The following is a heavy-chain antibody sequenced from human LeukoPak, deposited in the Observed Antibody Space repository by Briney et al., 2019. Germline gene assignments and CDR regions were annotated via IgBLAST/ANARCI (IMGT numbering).Heavy chain of an antibody. CDR3: ARGAAGYSGYLTFDY. J-gene: IGHJ4*02. CDR1: GGSISSYY. V-gene: IGHV4-4*07. CDR2: IYTSGST. D-gene: IGHD5-12*01. Sequence: SSETLSLTCTVSGGSISSYYWSWIRQPAGKGLEWIGRIYTSGSTNYNPSLKSRVTMSVDTSKNQFSLKLSSVTAADTAVYYCARGAAGYSGYLTFDYWGQGTLVTVSS.